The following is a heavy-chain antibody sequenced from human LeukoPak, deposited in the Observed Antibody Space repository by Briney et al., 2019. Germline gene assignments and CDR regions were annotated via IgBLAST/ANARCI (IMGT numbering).Heavy chain of an antibody. J-gene: IGHJ4*02. Sequence: PSETLPLTCTVSGGSISSSSYYWGWIRQPPGKGLEWIGSIYYSGSTYYNPSLKSRVTISVDTSKNQFSLKLSSVTAADTAVYFCATLVSTRYYFDYWGQGTLVTVSS. CDR2: IYYSGST. D-gene: IGHD5/OR15-5a*01. V-gene: IGHV4-39*07. CDR1: GGSISSSSYY. CDR3: ATLVSTRYYFDY.